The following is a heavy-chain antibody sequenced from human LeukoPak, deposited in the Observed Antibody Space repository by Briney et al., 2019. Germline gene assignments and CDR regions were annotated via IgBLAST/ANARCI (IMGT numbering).Heavy chain of an antibody. V-gene: IGHV3-9*01. CDR1: GFTLDDYA. Sequence: GRSLRLSCAASGFTLDDYAMHWVRQAPGKGLEWVSGISETGGTIVYADSVKGRFTISRDNSKNTLYLQMNSLRAEDTAVYFCAKDPNGDYIGTFDIWGQGTMVTVSS. D-gene: IGHD4-17*01. CDR2: ISETGGTI. CDR3: AKDPNGDYIGTFDI. J-gene: IGHJ3*02.